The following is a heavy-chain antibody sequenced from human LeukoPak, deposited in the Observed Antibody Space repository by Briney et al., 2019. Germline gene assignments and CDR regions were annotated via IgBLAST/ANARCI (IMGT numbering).Heavy chain of an antibody. CDR3: ARHENGDNYFDN. Sequence: SETLSLTCTVSGGSVSSGSYYWGWIHQPPGKGLEWIGSIYYSGSTYYNPSLKSRVTISVDTSKNQFSLKLSSVTAADTAVYYCARHENGDNYFDNWGQGTLVSVSA. CDR1: GGSVSSGSYY. CDR2: IYYSGST. J-gene: IGHJ4*02. V-gene: IGHV4-39*01. D-gene: IGHD3-10*01.